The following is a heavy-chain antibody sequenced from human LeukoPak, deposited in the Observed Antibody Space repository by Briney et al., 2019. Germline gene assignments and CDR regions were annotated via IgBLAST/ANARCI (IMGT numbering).Heavy chain of an antibody. CDR2: ISAYNGNT. CDR3: ARHSPAVDIVATLDY. Sequence: GASVKVSCKASGYTFTSYGISWVRQAPGQGLEWMGWISAYNGNTNYAQKLQGRVTMTTDTTTSTAYMELRSLRSDDTAVYYCARHSPAVDIVATLDYWGQGTLVTVSS. CDR1: GYTFTSYG. V-gene: IGHV1-18*01. D-gene: IGHD5-12*01. J-gene: IGHJ4*02.